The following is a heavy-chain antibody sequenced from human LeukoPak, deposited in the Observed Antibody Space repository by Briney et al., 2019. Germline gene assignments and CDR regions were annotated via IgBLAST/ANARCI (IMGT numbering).Heavy chain of an antibody. J-gene: IGHJ4*02. V-gene: IGHV5-51*01. D-gene: IGHD2-2*02. CDR1: GFRFTNYW. Sequence: GESLKISCKGSGFRFTNYWIGWVRQMPGKGLKWMGIIYPGDSDTRYSPSFQGQVTISADKSISTAYLQWSSLKASDTAMYYCAIGGDSTTSCYRCFNYWGQGTLVTVSS. CDR3: AIGGDSTTSCYRCFNY. CDR2: IYPGDSDT.